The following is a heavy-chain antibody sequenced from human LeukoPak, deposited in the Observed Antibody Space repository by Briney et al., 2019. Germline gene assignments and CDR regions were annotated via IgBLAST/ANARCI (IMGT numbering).Heavy chain of an antibody. CDR3: ARDRQQLIYDAFDI. J-gene: IGHJ3*02. D-gene: IGHD6-13*01. CDR2: IYYSGST. Sequence: SETLSLTCTVSGGSISSSSYYWGWIRQPPGKGLEWIGSIYYSGSTYYNPSLKSRVTISVDTSKNQFSLKLSSVTAADTAVYYCARDRQQLIYDAFDIWGQGTMVTVSS. CDR1: GGSISSSSYY. V-gene: IGHV4-39*07.